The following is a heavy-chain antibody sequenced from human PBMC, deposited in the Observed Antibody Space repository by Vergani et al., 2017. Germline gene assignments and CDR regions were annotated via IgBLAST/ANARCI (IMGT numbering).Heavy chain of an antibody. CDR2: INPSGGST. V-gene: IGHV1-46*01. CDR1: GYTFTSYY. D-gene: IGHD1-14*01. Sequence: QVQLVQSGAEVKKPGASVKVSCKASGYTFTSYYMHWVRQAPGQGLEWMGIINPSGGSTSYAQKFQGRVTMTRDTSTSTVYMELSSLRSEVTAVYYCARADPINYFDYWGQGTLVTVSS. J-gene: IGHJ4*02. CDR3: ARADPINYFDY.